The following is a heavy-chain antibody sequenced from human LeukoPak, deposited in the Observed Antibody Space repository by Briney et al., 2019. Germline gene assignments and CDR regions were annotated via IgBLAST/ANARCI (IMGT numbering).Heavy chain of an antibody. CDR2: IYYSGNT. CDR3: ARIARSDFDC. CDR1: GGSISSSSYY. J-gene: IGHJ4*02. D-gene: IGHD6-13*01. V-gene: IGHV4-39*01. Sequence: SSETLSLTCTVSGGSISSSSYYWGWIRQPPGKGLEWIGSIYYSGNTHYNPSLNSRVTISVDTSKNQFSLKLSSVTAADTALYYCARIARSDFDCWGQGTLVTVSS.